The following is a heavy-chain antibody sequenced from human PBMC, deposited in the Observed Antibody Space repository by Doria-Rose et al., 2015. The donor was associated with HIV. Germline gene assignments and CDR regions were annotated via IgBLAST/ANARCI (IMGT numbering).Heavy chain of an antibody. CDR2: IRWDSGAK. V-gene: IGHV3-9*01. D-gene: IGHD3-3*01. Sequence: VQLVQSGGGLVQPGRSLRLSCVGSGFSFESYAMHWVRLAPGKGLEWVAGIRWDSGAKGNADSVECRFTISRDNAKKSVYLEMRSLRPEDTAFYYCAKAPIIGPKYYFYMDVWGKGTSVTVSS. CDR1: GFSFESYA. J-gene: IGHJ6*03. CDR3: AKAPIIGPKYYFYMDV.